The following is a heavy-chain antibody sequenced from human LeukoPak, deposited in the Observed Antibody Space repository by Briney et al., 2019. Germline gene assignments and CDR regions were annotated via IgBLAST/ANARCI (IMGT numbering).Heavy chain of an antibody. CDR2: ISSSSSTI. CDR1: GFTFSSYS. D-gene: IGHD3-10*01. CDR3: ARGRVITMVRGVLVY. Sequence: GGSLRLSCAASGFTFSSYSMNWLRQAPWKGLEWVSYISSSSSTIYYADSVKGRFTISRDNAKNSLYLQMNSLRAEDTAVYYCARGRVITMVRGVLVYWGRGTLVTVSS. V-gene: IGHV3-48*01. J-gene: IGHJ4*02.